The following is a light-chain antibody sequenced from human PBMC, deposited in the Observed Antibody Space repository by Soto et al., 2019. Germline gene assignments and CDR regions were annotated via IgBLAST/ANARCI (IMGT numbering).Light chain of an antibody. V-gene: IGLV2-14*01. J-gene: IGLJ1*01. CDR1: SSDVGGYNY. CDR2: EVS. Sequence: QSALTQPASVSGPPGQSITISCTGTSSDVGGYNYVSWYQQHPGKAPKLMIYEVSNRPSGVPNRFSGSKSGNTASLTISVLQAQDEADYYCSSYTSSSTFYVFGTGTKVTVL. CDR3: SSYTSSSTFYV.